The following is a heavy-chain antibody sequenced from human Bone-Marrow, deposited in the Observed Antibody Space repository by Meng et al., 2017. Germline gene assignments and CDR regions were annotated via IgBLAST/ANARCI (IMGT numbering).Heavy chain of an antibody. D-gene: IGHD3-10*01. V-gene: IGHV3-30*01. CDR2: ISYDGSNK. Sequence: GESLKISCAASGFTFSSYAMHWVRQAPGKGLEWVAVISYDGSNKYYAGPVKGRFTISRDNFNNTLYLQMNSLRAEDTAVYYCARNGYGSGSSLDYWGQGTLVTVSS. J-gene: IGHJ4*02. CDR1: GFTFSSYA. CDR3: ARNGYGSGSSLDY.